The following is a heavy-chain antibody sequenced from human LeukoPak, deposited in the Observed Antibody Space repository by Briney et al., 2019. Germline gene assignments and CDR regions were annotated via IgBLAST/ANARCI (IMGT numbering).Heavy chain of an antibody. CDR2: IKQDGSEK. CDR1: GFTFSSYW. D-gene: IGHD6-13*01. Sequence: PGGSLRLSCAASGFTFSSYWMSWVRQAPGKGLEWVANIKQDGSEKYYVDSVKGRFTISRDNAKNSLYLQMNSLRAEDTAVYYCARGRLGAAGSRGYFDYWGQGTLVTVSS. CDR3: ARGRLGAAGSRGYFDY. J-gene: IGHJ4*02. V-gene: IGHV3-7*01.